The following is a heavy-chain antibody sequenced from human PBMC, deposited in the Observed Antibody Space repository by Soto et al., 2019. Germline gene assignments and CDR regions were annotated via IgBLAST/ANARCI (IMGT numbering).Heavy chain of an antibody. J-gene: IGHJ5*02. CDR1: GFTFRNHA. D-gene: IGHD5-18*01. Sequence: GGSLRLSCAASGFTFRNHAMHWVRQAPGKGLDWVSFISSSGSTIYYADSVKGRFTISRDNAKNSLYLQMNSLRAEDTAVYYCATQPNSRFDPWGQGTLVTVSS. CDR2: ISSSGSTI. CDR3: ATQPNSRFDP. V-gene: IGHV3-48*04.